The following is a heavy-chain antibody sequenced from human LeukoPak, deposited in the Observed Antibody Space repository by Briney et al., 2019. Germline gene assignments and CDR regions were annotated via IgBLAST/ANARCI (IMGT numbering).Heavy chain of an antibody. J-gene: IGHJ4*02. CDR1: GNTFTTYG. Sequence: ASVKVSCKASGNTFTTYGMNWVRQAPGQGLEWMGWINTNTGNPTYAQGFTGRFVFSLDTSVSTAYLQISSLKAEDTAVYYCARVPGSGSYSEYYFDYWGQGTLVTVSS. D-gene: IGHD1-26*01. CDR2: INTNTGNP. V-gene: IGHV7-4-1*02. CDR3: ARVPGSGSYSEYYFDY.